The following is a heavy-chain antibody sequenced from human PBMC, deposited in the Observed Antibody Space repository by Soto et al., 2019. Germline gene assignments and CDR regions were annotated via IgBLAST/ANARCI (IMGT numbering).Heavy chain of an antibody. CDR2: IIPMFGTA. CDR3: ARDMYSSGWNDAFDI. Sequence: GASVKVSCKASGGTFSSYAISWVRQAPGEGLEWMGGIIPMFGTANYAQKFQGRVTITADESTSTAYMELSSLRSEDTAVYYWARDMYSSGWNDAFDIWGQGTMVTVSS. J-gene: IGHJ3*02. D-gene: IGHD6-19*01. V-gene: IGHV1-69*13. CDR1: GGTFSSYA.